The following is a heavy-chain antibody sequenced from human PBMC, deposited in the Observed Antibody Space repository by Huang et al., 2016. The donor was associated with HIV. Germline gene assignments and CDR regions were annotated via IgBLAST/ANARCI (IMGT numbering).Heavy chain of an antibody. CDR2: FDPEDGET. V-gene: IGHV1-24*01. CDR1: GYTLTELS. Sequence: QVQLVQSGAEVKKPGASVKVSCKVSGYTLTELSMHWVRQAPGKGLEWVGGFDPEDGETIYTKKCQCRATMTEDTSTDTDYVELSSLRSEDTAVYYCATGYRRSRNHDIGDYYFDYWDQGTLVTVSS. D-gene: IGHD2-15*01. CDR3: ATGYRRSRNHDIGDYYFDY. J-gene: IGHJ4*02.